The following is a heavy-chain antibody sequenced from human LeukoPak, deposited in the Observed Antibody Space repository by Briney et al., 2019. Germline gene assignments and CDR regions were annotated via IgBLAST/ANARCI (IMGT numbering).Heavy chain of an antibody. J-gene: IGHJ4*02. D-gene: IGHD3-22*01. CDR1: GFTFSSYG. CDR2: ISYDGSNK. Sequence: GGTLRLSCAASGFTFSSYGMHWVRQAPGKGLEWVAVISYDGSNKYYADSVKGRFTISRDNSKNTLYLQMNSLRAEDTAVYYCARTTYYYDSSGYYSFGYWGQGTLVTVSS. CDR3: ARTTYYYDSSGYYSFGY. V-gene: IGHV3-30*03.